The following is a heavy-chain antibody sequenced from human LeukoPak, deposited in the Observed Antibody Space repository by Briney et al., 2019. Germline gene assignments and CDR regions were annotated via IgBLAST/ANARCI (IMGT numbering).Heavy chain of an antibody. CDR1: GFTFSTYW. CDR3: ARDSVHGYYDSSGYSTLFDY. CDR2: IKQDGGET. Sequence: GGSLRLSCAASGFTFSTYWMSWVRQAPGKGLEWVANIKQDGGETYYVDSVKGRFTISRDYAKNSLYLQMNNLRAEDTAVYYCARDSVHGYYDSSGYSTLFDYWGQGTLVTVSS. D-gene: IGHD3-22*01. J-gene: IGHJ4*02. V-gene: IGHV3-7*01.